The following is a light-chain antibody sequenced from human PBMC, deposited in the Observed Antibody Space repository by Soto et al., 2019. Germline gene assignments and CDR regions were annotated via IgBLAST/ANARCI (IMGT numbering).Light chain of an antibody. Sequence: QSVLTQPASVSGAPGPRVTISCTGGSSNIVAGYDVHWYRQLPGTAPELLIYDNSNRPSGVPARFSGSKSGTSASLAITGLQADDAADYYCQSYDTSLSGWVVFGGGTKLTVL. J-gene: IGLJ2*01. V-gene: IGLV1-40*01. CDR2: DNS. CDR1: SSNIVAGYD. CDR3: QSYDTSLSGWVV.